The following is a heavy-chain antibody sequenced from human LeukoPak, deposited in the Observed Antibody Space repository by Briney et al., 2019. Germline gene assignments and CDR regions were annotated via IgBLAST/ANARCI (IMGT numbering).Heavy chain of an antibody. Sequence: SGGSRRSSCEASGSPSGFFAWSWFRRAPGKGLEWVSTINEGGEDTYYANSVKGRFTVSRDNSRNTLYLQMNSLRVEDTAVYYCAKSGWLDNLGQGTLVTVSS. J-gene: IGHJ4*02. CDR3: AKSGWLDN. D-gene: IGHD6-19*01. CDR2: INEGGEDT. V-gene: IGHV3-23*01. CDR1: GSPSGFFA.